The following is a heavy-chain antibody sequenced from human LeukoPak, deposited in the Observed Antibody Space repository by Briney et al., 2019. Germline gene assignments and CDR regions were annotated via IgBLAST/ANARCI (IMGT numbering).Heavy chain of an antibody. CDR3: AKGVDDSSGYHYNNFDY. J-gene: IGHJ4*02. V-gene: IGHV3-30*02. CDR2: IRFDGSNK. CDR1: GFTFSSYG. Sequence: GGSLRLSCAASGFTFSSYGMHWVRQAPGKGLEWVAFIRFDGSNKYYADSVKGRFTISRGISKNTLYLQVNSLRAEDTAVYYCAKGVDDSSGYHYNNFDYWGQGTLVTVSS. D-gene: IGHD3-22*01.